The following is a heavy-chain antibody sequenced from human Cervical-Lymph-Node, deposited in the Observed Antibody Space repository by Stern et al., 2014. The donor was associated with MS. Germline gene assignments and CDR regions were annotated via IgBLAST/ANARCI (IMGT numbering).Heavy chain of an antibody. J-gene: IGHJ6*02. CDR1: GGSFSSYP. CDR2: IIPIFGTA. D-gene: IGHD4-17*01. V-gene: IGHV1-69*01. CDR3: ASPVTLTVGAMDV. Sequence: QVQLGQSGAEVKKPGSSVKVSCKASGGSFSSYPIIWVRQAPGKGLEWMGGIIPIFGTANYAQRFQGRVTITADESTSTAYMELSSLRSEDTAVYYCASPVTLTVGAMDVWGQGTTVTVSS.